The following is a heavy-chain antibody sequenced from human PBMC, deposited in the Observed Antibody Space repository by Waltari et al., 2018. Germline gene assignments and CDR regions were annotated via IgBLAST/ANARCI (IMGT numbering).Heavy chain of an antibody. CDR2: IKQDGSEK. V-gene: IGHV3-7*01. Sequence: EVQLVGSGGGLVQPGGSLRLSCAASGFTFSSYWMSWVRQAPGKGLEWVANIKQDGSEKYYVDSVKGRFTISRDNAKNSLYLQMNSLRAEDTAVYYCARDVGVVGATTKCDYWGQGTLVTVSS. D-gene: IGHD1-26*01. J-gene: IGHJ4*02. CDR3: ARDVGVVGATTKCDY. CDR1: GFTFSSYW.